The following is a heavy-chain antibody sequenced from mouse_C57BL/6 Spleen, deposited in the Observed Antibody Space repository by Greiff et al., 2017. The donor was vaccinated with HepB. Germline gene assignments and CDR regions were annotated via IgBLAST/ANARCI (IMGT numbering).Heavy chain of an antibody. CDR3: ARDSARYFDV. CDR1: GFTFSDYY. CDR2: INYDGSST. Sequence: EVMLVESEGGLVQPGSSMKLSCTASGFTFSDYYMAWVRQVPEKGLEWVANINYDGSSTYYLDSLKSRFIISRDNAKNILYLQMSSLKSEDTATYYCARDSARYFDVWGTGTTVTVSS. J-gene: IGHJ1*03. V-gene: IGHV5-16*01.